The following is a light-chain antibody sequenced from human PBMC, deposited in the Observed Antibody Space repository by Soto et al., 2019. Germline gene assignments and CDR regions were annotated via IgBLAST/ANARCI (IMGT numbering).Light chain of an antibody. V-gene: IGLV1-40*01. CDR3: QSYDSSLSAFYV. CDR1: SSNIGAGYD. Sequence: QSVLTQPPSVSGAPGQRVTISCTGSSSNIGAGYDVHWYQQLPGTAPKLLINGNSNRPSGVPDRFSGSKSGTSASLAITALQAEDEADYYCQSYDSSLSAFYVFGTGTKLTVL. CDR2: GNS. J-gene: IGLJ1*01.